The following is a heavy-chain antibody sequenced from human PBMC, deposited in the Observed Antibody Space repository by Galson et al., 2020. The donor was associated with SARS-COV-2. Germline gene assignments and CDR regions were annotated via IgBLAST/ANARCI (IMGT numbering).Heavy chain of an antibody. Sequence: GGSLTLSCAASGFTFSSYGLHWVRQAPGKGLEWVAVIWNTGSNRYYADSVKGRFTISRDNSKNTLYLQMNSLGAEDTAVYDCARDAGYYGILRGGMDVWGQGTTVTVSS. CDR2: IWNTGSNR. CDR1: GFTFSSYG. J-gene: IGHJ6*02. CDR3: ARDAGYYGILRGGMDV. V-gene: IGHV3-33*01. D-gene: IGHD3-9*01.